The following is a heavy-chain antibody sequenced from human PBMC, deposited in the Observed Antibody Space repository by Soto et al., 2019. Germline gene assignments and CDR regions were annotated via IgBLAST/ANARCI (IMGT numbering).Heavy chain of an antibody. Sequence: GGSLRLSCAASGFTFSSYGMHWVRQAPGKGLEWVAVISYDGSNKYYADSVKGRFTISRDNSKNTLYLQMNSLRAEDTAVYYCAKTRDYGDYYFDYWGQGTLVTVSS. CDR2: ISYDGSNK. CDR1: GFTFSSYG. CDR3: AKTRDYGDYYFDY. D-gene: IGHD4-17*01. J-gene: IGHJ4*02. V-gene: IGHV3-30*18.